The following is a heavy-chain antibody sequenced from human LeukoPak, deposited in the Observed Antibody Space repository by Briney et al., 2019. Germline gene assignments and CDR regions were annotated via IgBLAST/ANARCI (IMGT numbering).Heavy chain of an antibody. CDR2: INPNSGGT. V-gene: IGHV1-2*02. CDR3: ARDPPHYGDYVPAFDI. J-gene: IGHJ3*02. D-gene: IGHD4-17*01. CDR1: GYTFTGYY. Sequence: ASVKVSCEASGYTFTGYYMHWVRQAPGQGLEWMGWINPNSGGTNYAQKLQGRVTMTTDTSTSTAYMELRSLRSDDTAVYYCARDPPHYGDYVPAFDIWGQGTMVTVSS.